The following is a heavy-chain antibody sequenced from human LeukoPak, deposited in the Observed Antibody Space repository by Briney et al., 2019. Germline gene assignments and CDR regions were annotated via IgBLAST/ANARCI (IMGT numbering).Heavy chain of an antibody. CDR3: ASYCSCGSCYSHDAFDI. J-gene: IGHJ3*02. V-gene: IGHV4-39*01. CDR1: GGSISSSSYY. Sequence: SETLSLTCTVSGGSISSSSYYWGWIRQPPGKGLEWIGSIYYSGSTYYNPSLKSRVTISVDTSKNQFSLKLSSVTAADTAVYYCASYCSCGSCYSHDAFDIWGQGTMGTVSS. CDR2: IYYSGST. D-gene: IGHD2-15*01.